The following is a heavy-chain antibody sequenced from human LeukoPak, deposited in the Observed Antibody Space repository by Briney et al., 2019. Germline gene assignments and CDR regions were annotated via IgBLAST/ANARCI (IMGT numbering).Heavy chain of an antibody. J-gene: IGHJ3*01. V-gene: IGHV4-38-2*02. D-gene: IGHD5-12*01. CDR1: GYFSTSYY. CDR3: ARQVATKGEWAFDV. Sequence: SETRSLTCTVSGYFSTSYYWGWIRQPPGKGLEWIASIRHDGHTYYNASLKSQVTISIDMSRNQFSLKLNSLTAADTAVYYCARQVATKGEWAFDVWGQGTMVTVSS. CDR2: IRHDGHT.